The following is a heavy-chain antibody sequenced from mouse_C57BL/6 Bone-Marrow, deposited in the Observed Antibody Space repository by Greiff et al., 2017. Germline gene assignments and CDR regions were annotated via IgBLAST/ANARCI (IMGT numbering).Heavy chain of an antibody. CDR3: AKSMVTTKGYYAMDY. CDR2: IWGGGST. D-gene: IGHD2-2*01. V-gene: IGHV2-9*01. CDR1: GSSLTSYG. Sequence: QVQLKQSGPGLVAPSQSLSITCTVSGSSLTSYGVDWVRQPPGKGLEWLGVIWGGGSTNYNSALMSRLSISKDNSKSQVFLKMNSLQTDDTAMYYCAKSMVTTKGYYAMDYWGQGTSVTVSS. J-gene: IGHJ4*01.